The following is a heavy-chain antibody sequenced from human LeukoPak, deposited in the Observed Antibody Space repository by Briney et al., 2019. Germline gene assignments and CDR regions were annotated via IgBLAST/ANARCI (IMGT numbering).Heavy chain of an antibody. V-gene: IGHV4-4*07. CDR2: IYTSGST. CDR3: ARDFGYSYGPGYYSDY. CDR1: GGSISSYY. J-gene: IGHJ4*02. Sequence: SETLSLTCTVSGGSISSYYWSWIRQPAGKGLEWIGRIYTSGSTNYNSSLKSRVTISVDTSKSQFSLKLSSVTAADTAVYYCARDFGYSYGPGYYSDYWGQGTLVTVSS. D-gene: IGHD5-18*01.